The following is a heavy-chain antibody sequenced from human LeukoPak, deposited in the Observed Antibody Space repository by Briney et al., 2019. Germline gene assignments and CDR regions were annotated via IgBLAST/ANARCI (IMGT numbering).Heavy chain of an antibody. CDR1: GGSISSSDYY. CDR2: IYYSGST. D-gene: IGHD4/OR15-4a*01. J-gene: IGHJ4*02. CDR3: ARELTYADY. Sequence: SETLSLTCTVSGGSISSSDYYWSWIRQPPGKGLEWIGYIYYSGSTYYNPSLKSRVTMSVDTSKNQFSLKLSSVTAADTAVYYCARELTYADYWGQGTLVTVSS. V-gene: IGHV4-30-4*01.